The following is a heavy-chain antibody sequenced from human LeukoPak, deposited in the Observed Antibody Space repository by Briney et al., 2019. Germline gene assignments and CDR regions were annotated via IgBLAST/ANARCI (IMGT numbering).Heavy chain of an antibody. D-gene: IGHD6-6*01. CDR1: GGSISATTYY. Sequence: SETLSLTCTVSGGSISATTYYWGWIRQPPGTGLEWIANIYYNGNTAYNPSLKSRATISIDTSKNQFSLRLNSVTAADTAVYYCARVGWGNAAAHPNWLDPWGQGILVTVSS. CDR3: ARVGWGNAAAHPNWLDP. CDR2: IYYNGNT. J-gene: IGHJ5*02. V-gene: IGHV4-39*07.